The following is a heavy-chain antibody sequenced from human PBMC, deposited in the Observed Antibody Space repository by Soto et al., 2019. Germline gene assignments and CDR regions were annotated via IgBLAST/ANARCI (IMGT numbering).Heavy chain of an antibody. Sequence: ETLSLTCAVYGGSFSGYYWSWIRQPPGKGLEWIGEINHSGSTNYNPSLKSRVTISVDTSKNQFSLKLSSVTAADTAVYYCARIGRIAVAGKTFDYWGQGTLVTVSS. V-gene: IGHV4-34*01. CDR2: INHSGST. D-gene: IGHD6-19*01. CDR1: GGSFSGYY. CDR3: ARIGRIAVAGKTFDY. J-gene: IGHJ4*02.